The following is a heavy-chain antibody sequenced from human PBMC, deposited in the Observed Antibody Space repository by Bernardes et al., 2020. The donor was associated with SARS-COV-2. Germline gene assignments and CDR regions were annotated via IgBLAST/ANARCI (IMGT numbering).Heavy chain of an antibody. D-gene: IGHD1-26*01. CDR1: GFTFSDHY. CDR2: TRNKANSYTT. Sequence: GGPLRLSCAAFGFTFSDHYMDWVRRAPGKGLEWVGRTRNKANSYTTEYAASVKGRFTISRDESKNSLYLQMNSLRTEDTAVYYCTRASGGGYSPLDYWGQGTLVTVSS. V-gene: IGHV3-72*01. J-gene: IGHJ4*02. CDR3: TRASGGGYSPLDY.